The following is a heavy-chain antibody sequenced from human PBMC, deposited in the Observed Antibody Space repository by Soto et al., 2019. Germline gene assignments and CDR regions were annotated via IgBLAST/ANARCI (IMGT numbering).Heavy chain of an antibody. D-gene: IGHD4-4*01. CDR3: AGDPDSHYNDSHASSYP. CDR1: GGTFSTYT. V-gene: IGHV1-69*08. J-gene: IGHJ5*02. Sequence: QVQLVQSGAEVKKPGSSVKVSCKASGGTFSTYTITWVRQAPGQGLEWMGRIIPIIGIINYAQKFQGRVTISAEKFTGTAYMELTGQRSDDTAVYYCAGDPDSHYNDSHASSYPWGQGTLVTVSS. CDR2: IIPIIGII.